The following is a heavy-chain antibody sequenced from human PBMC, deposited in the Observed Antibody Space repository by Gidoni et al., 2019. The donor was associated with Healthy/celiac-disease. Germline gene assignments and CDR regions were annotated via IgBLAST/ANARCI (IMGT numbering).Heavy chain of an antibody. CDR1: GYTFTSYY. J-gene: IGHJ5*02. Sequence: QVQLVQSGAEVKKPGASVKVSCKASGYTFTSYYMHWVRQATGQGLEWMGIIKPSGGSTSYAQKFQGRVTMTRDTSTSTVYMELSSLRSEDTAVYYCARDSIRRDYGDYGAILGILGLPSHPWGQGTLVTVSS. CDR2: IKPSGGST. D-gene: IGHD4-17*01. V-gene: IGHV1-46*01. CDR3: ARDSIRRDYGDYGAILGILGLPSHP.